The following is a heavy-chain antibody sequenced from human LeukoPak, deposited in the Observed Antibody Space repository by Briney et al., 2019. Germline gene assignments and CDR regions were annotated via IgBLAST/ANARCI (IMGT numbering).Heavy chain of an antibody. CDR3: ARGPDLYCSSTSCYASDY. CDR2: ISSNGGST. V-gene: IGHV3-64*01. J-gene: IGHJ4*02. Sequence: GGSLRLSCAASGFTFSNYAMHWVRQAPGKGLEYVSAISSNGGSTYYANSVKGRFTISRDNSKNTLYLQMGSLRAEDMAVYYCARGPDLYCSSTSCYASDYWGQGTLVTVSS. D-gene: IGHD2-2*01. CDR1: GFTFSNYA.